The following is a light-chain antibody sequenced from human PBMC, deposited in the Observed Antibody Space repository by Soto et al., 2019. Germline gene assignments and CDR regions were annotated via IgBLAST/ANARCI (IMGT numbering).Light chain of an antibody. CDR2: LGS. V-gene: IGKV2-28*01. CDR3: MQALQTWT. CDR1: QSLLHSNGYNY. Sequence: DIVMTQSPLSLPVTPGEPASISCRSSQSLLHSNGYNYLDWYLQKPGQSPQLLIYLGSSRASGVPDRFSGSGSGTDFTLKISRVEAEDVGVYYCMQALQTWTFGQGTKVDI. J-gene: IGKJ1*01.